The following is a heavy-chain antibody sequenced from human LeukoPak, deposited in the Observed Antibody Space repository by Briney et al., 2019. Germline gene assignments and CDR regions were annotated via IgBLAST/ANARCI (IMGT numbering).Heavy chain of an antibody. J-gene: IGHJ4*02. V-gene: IGHV1-8*01. CDR1: GYTFTSYD. D-gene: IGHD2-21*02. CDR3: ARGRGRTYCGGDCYPDY. Sequence: ASVKVSCKASGYTFTSYDINWVRQATGQGLEWMGWMNPNSGNTGYAQKFQGRVTVTRNTSVTTAYMELSSLRSEDTAVYYCARGRGRTYCGGDCYPDYWGQGTLVTVSS. CDR2: MNPNSGNT.